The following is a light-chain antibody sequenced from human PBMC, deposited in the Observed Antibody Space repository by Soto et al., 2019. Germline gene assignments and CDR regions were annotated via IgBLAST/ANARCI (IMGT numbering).Light chain of an antibody. Sequence: DIQMPQSPSSLSASVGDRVTITCRASQGISTYLNCYQQKPGKATKLLIYAASSLQSGVPSRFSGSGSETDFTLTISSLQPEDFATYSCQQSYSTTWTFGRGTKVEIK. J-gene: IGKJ1*01. CDR3: QQSYSTTWT. CDR2: AAS. V-gene: IGKV1-39*01. CDR1: QGISTY.